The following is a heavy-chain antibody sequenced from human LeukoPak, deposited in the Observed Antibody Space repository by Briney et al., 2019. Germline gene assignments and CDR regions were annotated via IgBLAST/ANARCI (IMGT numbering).Heavy chain of an antibody. J-gene: IGHJ5*02. D-gene: IGHD2-21*02. CDR3: ASGGDCLCWFDP. CDR2: IYYSGST. CDR1: GGSISSSSYY. V-gene: IGHV4-39*07. Sequence: PSETLSLTCTVSGGSISSSSYYWGWIRQPPGKGLEWIGSIYYSGSTYYNPSLKSRVTISVDTSKNQFSLKLSSVTAADTAVYYCASGGDCLCWFDPWGQGTLVTVSS.